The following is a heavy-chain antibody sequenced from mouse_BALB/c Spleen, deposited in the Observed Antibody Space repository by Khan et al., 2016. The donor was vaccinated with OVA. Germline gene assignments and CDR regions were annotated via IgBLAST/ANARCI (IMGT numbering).Heavy chain of an antibody. V-gene: IGHV3-2*02. CDR2: ISYSGST. J-gene: IGHJ2*01. Sequence: EVQLQESGPGLVKPSQSLSLTCTVTGYSITSDYAWNWIRQFPGNKLEWMGYISYSGSTSYNPSLKSRISLTRDTSKNQFFLQLNSVTTEDTATXYCAIMIRGAYFDYWGQGTTLTVSS. D-gene: IGHD2-4*01. CDR3: AIMIRGAYFDY. CDR1: GYSITSDYA.